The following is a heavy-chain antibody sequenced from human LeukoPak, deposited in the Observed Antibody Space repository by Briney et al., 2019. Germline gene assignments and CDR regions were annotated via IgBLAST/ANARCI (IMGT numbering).Heavy chain of an antibody. CDR2: IIPIFGIA. CDR3: ARVHSSGWGQFDY. Sequence: SVKVSCKASGGTFSSYAISWVRQAPGQGLEWMGRIIPIFGIANHAQKFQGRVTITADKSTSTAYMELSSLRSEDTAVYYCARVHSSGWGQFDYWGQGTLVTVSS. J-gene: IGHJ4*02. V-gene: IGHV1-69*04. D-gene: IGHD6-19*01. CDR1: GGTFSSYA.